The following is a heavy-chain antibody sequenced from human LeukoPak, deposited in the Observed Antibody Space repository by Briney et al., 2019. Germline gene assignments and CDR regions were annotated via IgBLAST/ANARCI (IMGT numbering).Heavy chain of an antibody. D-gene: IGHD5-18*01. CDR2: IWYDGSNK. J-gene: IGHJ4*02. V-gene: IGHV3-30*02. Sequence: GGSLRLSCAASGFIFSSYGMHWVRQAPGKGLEWVTVIWYDGSNKYYADSVKGRFTISRDNSKNTLYLQMNSLRAEDTAVYYCAKDRLLPGQEFDYWGQGTLVTVSS. CDR1: GFIFSSYG. CDR3: AKDRLLPGQEFDY.